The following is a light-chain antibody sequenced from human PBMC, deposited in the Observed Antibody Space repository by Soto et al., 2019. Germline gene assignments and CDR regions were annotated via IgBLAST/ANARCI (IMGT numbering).Light chain of an antibody. CDR3: QQFNSYPYT. V-gene: IGKV1-13*02. CDR1: QGINSS. Sequence: AIQLTQSPSSLSASIGDRVTITCRASQGINSSLDWYQQKPGKAPKLLIYDASSLQSGVPSRFSGGGSGTDFSLTISSLQPEDFATYFCQQFNSYPYTFGQGTKLEIK. CDR2: DAS. J-gene: IGKJ2*01.